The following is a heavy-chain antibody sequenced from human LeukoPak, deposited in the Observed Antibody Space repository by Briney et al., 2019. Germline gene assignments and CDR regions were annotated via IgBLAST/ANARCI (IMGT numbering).Heavy chain of an antibody. Sequence: GASVKVSCKASGGTFSSYAISWVRQAPGQGLEWMRGIIPIFGTAHYAQKFQGRVTTTTDESTSTAYMELSSLRSEDTAVYYCASSRSPSTVKRYYYYYMDVGGKGTTVTVSS. D-gene: IGHD4-11*01. J-gene: IGHJ6*03. CDR3: ASSRSPSTVKRYYYYYMDV. CDR2: IIPIFGTA. CDR1: GGTFSSYA. V-gene: IGHV1-69*05.